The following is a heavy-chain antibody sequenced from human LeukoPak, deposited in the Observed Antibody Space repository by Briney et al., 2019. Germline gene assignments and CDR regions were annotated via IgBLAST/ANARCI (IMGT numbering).Heavy chain of an antibody. CDR2: ISYDGSNK. J-gene: IGHJ4*02. D-gene: IGHD1-26*01. CDR1: GFTFSSYG. CDR3: AKALTFYSGSYDY. Sequence: GGSLRLSCAASGFTFSSYGMHWVRQAPGKGLEWVAVISYDGSNKYYADSVKGRFTISRDNSKNTLYLQMNSLRAEDTGVYYCAKALTFYSGSYDYWGQGTLVTVSS. V-gene: IGHV3-30*18.